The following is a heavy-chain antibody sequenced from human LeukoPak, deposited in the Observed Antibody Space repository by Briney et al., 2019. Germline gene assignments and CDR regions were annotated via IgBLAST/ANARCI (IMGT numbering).Heavy chain of an antibody. CDR3: ARRSILTGNMFDY. Sequence: ASVKVSCKASGYTFTSYYMHWVRQAPGQGLEWMGIINPSGGSTTYAQKFQGRVTMTSDTSTSTVYMELSSLRSDDTAVYYSARRSILTGNMFDYWGQGTLVTVSS. D-gene: IGHD3-9*01. CDR2: INPSGGST. CDR1: GYTFTSYY. V-gene: IGHV1-46*03. J-gene: IGHJ4*02.